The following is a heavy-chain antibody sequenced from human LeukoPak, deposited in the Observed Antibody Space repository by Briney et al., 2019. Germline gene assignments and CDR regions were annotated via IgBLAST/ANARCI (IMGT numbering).Heavy chain of an antibody. V-gene: IGHV4-38-2*02. D-gene: IGHD6-19*01. CDR1: GYSISSGYY. CDR2: IYHSGST. Sequence: SETLSLTCTVSGYSISSGYYWGWIRQPPGKGLEWIGSIYHSGSTYYNPSLKSRVTISVDTSKNQFSLKLSSVTAADTAVYYCARYPKSYSSGWTALDIWGQGTMVTVSS. J-gene: IGHJ3*02. CDR3: ARYPKSYSSGWTALDI.